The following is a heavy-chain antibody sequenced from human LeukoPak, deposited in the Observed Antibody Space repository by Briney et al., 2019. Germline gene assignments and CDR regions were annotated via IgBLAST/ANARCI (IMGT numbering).Heavy chain of an antibody. V-gene: IGHV3-48*03. J-gene: IGHJ4*02. D-gene: IGHD2/OR15-2a*01. Sequence: GGSLRLSCSASGFTFSSYEMNWVRQAPGKGLEWISYITGSGDTIYYADSVKGRFTISRDNAKNSLFLQMNSLTADDTAVYYCARERTTIVSGTTIGAYWGQGALVTVSS. CDR1: GFTFSSYE. CDR2: ITGSGDTI. CDR3: ARERTTIVSGTTIGAY.